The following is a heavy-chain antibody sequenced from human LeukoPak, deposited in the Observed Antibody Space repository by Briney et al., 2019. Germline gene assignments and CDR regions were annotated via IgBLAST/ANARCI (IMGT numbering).Heavy chain of an antibody. D-gene: IGHD3-10*02. Sequence: GGSLRLSCAASGFTFSSYWMSWVRQAPGKGLQWVANIKQDGSEKYYVDSVKGRFTISRDNAKNSLYLQMNSLRAEDTAVYYCAELGITMIGGVWGKGTTVTISS. CDR3: AELGITMIGGV. CDR2: IKQDGSEK. V-gene: IGHV3-7*01. CDR1: GFTFSSYW. J-gene: IGHJ6*04.